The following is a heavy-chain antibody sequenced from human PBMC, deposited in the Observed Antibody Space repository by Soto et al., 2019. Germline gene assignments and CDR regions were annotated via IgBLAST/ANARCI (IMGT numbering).Heavy chain of an antibody. CDR1: GFTYSIYG. J-gene: IGHJ6*02. V-gene: IGHV3-33*06. Sequence: QVQLVESGGGVVQPGRSLRLSCAASGFTYSIYGMHWVRQAPGKGLEWVAVIWNDGIKKYYADSVKGRFTISRDNSKNTLDLQMNSLRAEDTGIYYCAKFSTNNGMDVWGQGTTVTVSS. CDR2: IWNDGIKK. CDR3: AKFSTNNGMDV. D-gene: IGHD2-8*01.